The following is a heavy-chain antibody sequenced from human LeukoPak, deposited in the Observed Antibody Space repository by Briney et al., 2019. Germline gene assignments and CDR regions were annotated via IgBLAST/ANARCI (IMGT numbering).Heavy chain of an antibody. Sequence: SETLSLTCTVSGGSISSSSYYWGWIRQPPGKGLEWIGSIYYSGSTYYNPSLKSRVTISVDTSKNQFSLKLSSVTAADTAVYYCARVQYQLLYSYYYYMDVWGKGTTVTVS. D-gene: IGHD2-2*01. CDR3: ARVQYQLLYSYYYYMDV. J-gene: IGHJ6*03. CDR1: GGSISSSSYY. V-gene: IGHV4-39*07. CDR2: IYYSGST.